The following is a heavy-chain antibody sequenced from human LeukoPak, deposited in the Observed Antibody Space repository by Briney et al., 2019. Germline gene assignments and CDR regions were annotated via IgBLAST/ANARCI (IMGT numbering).Heavy chain of an antibody. CDR3: ARGNGWYDDY. J-gene: IGHJ4*02. D-gene: IGHD6-19*01. V-gene: IGHV4-34*01. CDR1: GGSFSGYY. CDR2: INHSGST. Sequence: SETLSLTCAVYGGSFSGYYWSWIRQPPGKGLEWIGEINHSGSTNYNPSLKSRVTISVDTSKNQFSLKLSSVTAADTAVYYCARGNGWYDDYWGQGTLVTVSS.